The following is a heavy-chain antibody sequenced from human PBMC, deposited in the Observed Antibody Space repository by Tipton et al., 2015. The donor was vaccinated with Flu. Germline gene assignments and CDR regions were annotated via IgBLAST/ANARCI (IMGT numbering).Heavy chain of an antibody. CDR1: GGSISRYY. D-gene: IGHD3-10*01. CDR2: IFTIGGT. CDR3: ARIQGGYYGSESYDT. J-gene: IGHJ5*02. V-gene: IGHV4-4*07. Sequence: TLSLTCTVSGGSISRYYWSWIRQPAGKGLEWIGRIFTIGGTNYNPSLQSRVTMSVDTSKNQFSLELISVTAADTAVYYCARIQGGYYGSESYDTWGQGMLVTVSS.